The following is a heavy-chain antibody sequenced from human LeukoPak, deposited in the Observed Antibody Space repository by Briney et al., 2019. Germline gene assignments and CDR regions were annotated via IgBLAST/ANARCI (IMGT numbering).Heavy chain of an antibody. CDR2: IYYSGST. V-gene: IGHV4-59*01. D-gene: IGHD3-3*01. CDR1: GGSISSSY. J-gene: IGHJ4*02. Sequence: PSETLSLTCTVSGGSISSSYWGWIRQPPGKGLEWIGFIYYSGSTNYNPSLKSRVTISVDTSKNQFSLKLSSVTAADTAVYYCARLSLKVLEWSPTKGKETHYFDYWGQGTLVTVSS. CDR3: ARLSLKVLEWSPTKGKETHYFDY.